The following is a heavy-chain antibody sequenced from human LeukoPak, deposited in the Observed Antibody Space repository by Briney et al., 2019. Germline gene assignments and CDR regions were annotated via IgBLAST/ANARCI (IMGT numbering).Heavy chain of an antibody. CDR2: ISYDGSNK. Sequence: GGSLRLSCAASGFNFSSYAMHWVRQAPGKGLEWVAVISYDGSNKYYADSVKGRFTISRDNSKNTLYLQMNSLRAEDTAVYYCARDRCSSTSCYGGAFDIWGQGTMVTVSS. V-gene: IGHV3-30*04. CDR1: GFNFSSYA. J-gene: IGHJ3*02. CDR3: ARDRCSSTSCYGGAFDI. D-gene: IGHD2-2*01.